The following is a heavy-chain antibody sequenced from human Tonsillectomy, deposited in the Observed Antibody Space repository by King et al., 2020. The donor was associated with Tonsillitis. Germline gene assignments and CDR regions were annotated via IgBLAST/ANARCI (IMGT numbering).Heavy chain of an antibody. J-gene: IGHJ4*02. Sequence: VQLVESGGGVVQPGRSLRLSCAASGFTFSSYGMHWVRQAPGKGLEWVAVISYDGSNKYYGDSVKGRFTISRDNSKNTLYLQMNSLRGEDTAVYYCAKEYCSGGSCYFGLDYWGQGTLVTVSS. CDR1: GFTFSSYG. CDR3: AKEYCSGGSCYFGLDY. CDR2: ISYDGSNK. D-gene: IGHD2-15*01. V-gene: IGHV3-30*18.